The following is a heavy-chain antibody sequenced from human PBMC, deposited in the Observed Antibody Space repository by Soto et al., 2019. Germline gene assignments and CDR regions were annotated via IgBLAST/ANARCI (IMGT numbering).Heavy chain of an antibody. CDR1: GASISGFY. CDR2: IYATGTT. CDR3: VRDGTKTLRDWFDP. D-gene: IGHD1-1*01. Sequence: PSEPLSLTCTVSGASISGFYWSWIRKSAGKGLEWIGRIYATGTTDYNPSLKSRVMMSVDTSKKQFSLKLRSVTAADTAVYYFVRDGTKTLRDWFDPWGQGISVTVSS. J-gene: IGHJ5*02. V-gene: IGHV4-4*07.